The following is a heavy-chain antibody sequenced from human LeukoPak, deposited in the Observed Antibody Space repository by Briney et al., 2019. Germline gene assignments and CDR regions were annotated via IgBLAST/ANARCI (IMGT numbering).Heavy chain of an antibody. D-gene: IGHD2-21*02. Sequence: PGGSMRLACAASGFTFSTYGMHWVRQAPGKGLEWVAVISYDGNKKYYADSVKGRFTISRDNSKNTLYLQMNSLRAEDTAVYYCAKDQAAYCGGDCYAWRLGIDYWGQGTLVTVSS. CDR2: ISYDGNKK. J-gene: IGHJ4*02. CDR3: AKDQAAYCGGDCYAWRLGIDY. CDR1: GFTFSTYG. V-gene: IGHV3-30*18.